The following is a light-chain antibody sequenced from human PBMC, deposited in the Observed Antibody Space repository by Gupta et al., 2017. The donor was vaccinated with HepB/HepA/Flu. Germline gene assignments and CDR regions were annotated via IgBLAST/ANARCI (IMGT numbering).Light chain of an antibody. CDR2: SND. J-gene: IGLJ2*01. Sequence: QSVLTQPPSVSGTPGQKVAISCSGSSSNVGNHIVNWYQQVPGTSPKLLIYSNDQRPSGVPGRFSGSKSGTSASLAISGLQSEDEAVYYCTSSDFTLSGAVIGGGTRLTVL. CDR1: SSNVGNHI. CDR3: TSSDFTLSGAV. V-gene: IGLV1-44*01.